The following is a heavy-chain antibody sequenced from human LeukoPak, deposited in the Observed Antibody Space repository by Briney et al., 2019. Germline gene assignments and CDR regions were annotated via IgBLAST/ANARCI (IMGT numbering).Heavy chain of an antibody. D-gene: IGHD3-22*01. Sequence: SETLSLTCTVSGVSISIYYWSWIRQPPGKGLEWIGYIYYSGSTNYNPSLKSRVTISVDTSKNQFSLKLSSVTAADTAVYYCASHYDSSGYWNGPFDYWGQGTLVTASS. J-gene: IGHJ4*02. V-gene: IGHV4-59*08. CDR3: ASHYDSSGYWNGPFDY. CDR2: IYYSGST. CDR1: GVSISIYY.